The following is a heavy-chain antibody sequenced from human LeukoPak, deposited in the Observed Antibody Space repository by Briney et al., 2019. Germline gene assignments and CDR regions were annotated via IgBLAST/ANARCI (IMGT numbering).Heavy chain of an antibody. V-gene: IGHV4-59*12. Sequence: SETLSLTCTVSGGSISSYYWSWIRQPPGKGLEWIGYIHYSGSTNYNPSLKSRVTISVDTSKNQFSLKLSSVTAADTAVYYCARDHIVVVPAAIVAWFDPWGQGTLVTVSS. CDR1: GGSISSYY. CDR3: ARDHIVVVPAAIVAWFDP. D-gene: IGHD2-2*02. CDR2: IHYSGST. J-gene: IGHJ5*02.